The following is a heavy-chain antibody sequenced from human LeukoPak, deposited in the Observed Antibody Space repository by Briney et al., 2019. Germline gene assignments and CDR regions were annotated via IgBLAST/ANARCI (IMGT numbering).Heavy chain of an antibody. V-gene: IGHV4-4*07. J-gene: IGHJ5*02. D-gene: IGHD3-10*01. Sequence: PSETLSLTCTVSGDSISSNYWSWIRQPAGKGLEWIGRIYTSGSTNYNPSLKSRVSISVDTSKNQVSLNLSSVTAADTAVYYCARGGRNWFDPWGQGTLVTVSS. CDR2: IYTSGST. CDR3: ARGGRNWFDP. CDR1: GDSISSNY.